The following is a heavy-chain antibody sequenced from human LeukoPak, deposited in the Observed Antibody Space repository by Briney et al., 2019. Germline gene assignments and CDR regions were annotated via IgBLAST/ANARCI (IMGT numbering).Heavy chain of an antibody. V-gene: IGHV3-23*01. J-gene: IGHJ4*02. CDR3: AKRGVVIRVILVGFHKEAYYFDS. D-gene: IGHD3-22*01. Sequence: GGSLRLSCAASGFTFNNYAMNWVRQAPGKGLEWVAGISDSGGRTNYADSVKGRFTISRDNPKNTLCLQMNSLRAEDTAVYFCAKRGVVIRVILVGFHKEAYYFDSWGQGALVTVSS. CDR2: ISDSGGRT. CDR1: GFTFNNYA.